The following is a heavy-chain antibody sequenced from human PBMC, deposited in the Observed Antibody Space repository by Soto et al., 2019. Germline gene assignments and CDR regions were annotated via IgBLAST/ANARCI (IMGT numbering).Heavy chain of an antibody. Sequence: SETLSLTCTVSGGSISSYYWSWIRQPPGKGLEWIGYIYYSGSTNYNPSLKSRVTISVDTSKNQFSLKLSSVTAEDTAVYYCARVTGRLAARPYYWFDPWGQGTLVTVSS. CDR1: GGSISSYY. J-gene: IGHJ5*02. CDR2: IYYSGST. CDR3: ARVTGRLAARPYYWFDP. V-gene: IGHV4-59*01. D-gene: IGHD6-6*01.